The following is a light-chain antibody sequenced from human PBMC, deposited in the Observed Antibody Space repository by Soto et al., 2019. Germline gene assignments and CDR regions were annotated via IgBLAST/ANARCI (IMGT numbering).Light chain of an antibody. CDR2: AAS. V-gene: IGKV1-39*01. Sequence: IQLTQSPSSLSASVGDRVTITCRASQSISNYLQWYQQKPSQAPKLLVYAASSLHSGVPSRFSGSGSGTDFTLTISSLQPEDFATYYCQQYNSYSQTFGQGTKVDIK. CDR3: QQYNSYSQT. CDR1: QSISNY. J-gene: IGKJ1*01.